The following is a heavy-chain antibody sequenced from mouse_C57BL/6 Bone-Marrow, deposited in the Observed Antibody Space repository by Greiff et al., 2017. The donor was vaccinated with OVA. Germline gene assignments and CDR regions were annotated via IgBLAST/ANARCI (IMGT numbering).Heavy chain of an antibody. CDR2: IYPGDGDT. Sequence: VQLQESGPELVKPGASVKISCKASGYAFSSSWMNWVKQRPGKGLEWIGRIYPGDGDTNYNGKFKGKATLTADKSSSTAYMQLSSLTSEDSAVYVCARGFITTVVASPFAYWGQGTLVTVSA. V-gene: IGHV1-82*01. CDR1: GYAFSSSW. D-gene: IGHD1-1*01. J-gene: IGHJ3*01. CDR3: ARGFITTVVASPFAY.